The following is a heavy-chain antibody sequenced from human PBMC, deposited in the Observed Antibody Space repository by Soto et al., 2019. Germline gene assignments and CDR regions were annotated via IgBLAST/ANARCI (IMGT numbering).Heavy chain of an antibody. CDR3: VRDGTKNLRDWFDP. V-gene: IGHV4-4*07. D-gene: IGHD1-1*01. CDR1: CASFSGYY. CDR2: IYATGSS. Sequence: ETLSLTCNVSCASFSGYYWSLSLQHPGKGLEWIGRIYATGSSDYNPSLKSRITISVDMSKKQFSLTLRSVTAADTAMYYCVRDGTKNLRDWFDPWGQGILVTVSS. J-gene: IGHJ5*02.